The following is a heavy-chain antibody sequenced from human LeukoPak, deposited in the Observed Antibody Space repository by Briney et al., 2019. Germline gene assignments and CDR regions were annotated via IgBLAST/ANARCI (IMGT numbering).Heavy chain of an antibody. V-gene: IGHV3-23*01. CDR2: ISGSGGST. Sequence: PGGSLRLSCAASGFTFSSYAMSWVRQAPGKGLEWVSAISGSGGSTYYADSVKGRFTISRDNSKNTLYLQMNSLRAEDTALYYCAKGGSASWDAFDIWGQGTMVTVSS. D-gene: IGHD2-15*01. CDR1: GFTFSSYA. J-gene: IGHJ3*02. CDR3: AKGGSASWDAFDI.